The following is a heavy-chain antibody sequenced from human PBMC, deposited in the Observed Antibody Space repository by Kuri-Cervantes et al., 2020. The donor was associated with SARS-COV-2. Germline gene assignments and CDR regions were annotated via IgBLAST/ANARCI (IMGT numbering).Heavy chain of an antibody. CDR1: GFTFSSYG. Sequence: GSLRLSCAASGFTFSSYGMHWVRQAPGKGLEWVAVISYDGSNKYYADSVKGRFTISRDNSKNTLYLQMNSLRVEDTAVYYCAKGSVEMATTYWGQGTLVTVSS. V-gene: IGHV3-30*18. CDR2: ISYDGSNK. D-gene: IGHD5-24*01. CDR3: AKGSVEMATTY. J-gene: IGHJ4*02.